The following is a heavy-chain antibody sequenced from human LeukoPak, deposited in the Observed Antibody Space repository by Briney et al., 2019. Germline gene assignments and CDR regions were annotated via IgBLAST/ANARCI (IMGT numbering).Heavy chain of an antibody. Sequence: PGGSLRLSCAASGFTFSSSVMHWVRQAPGKGLEWVAAIWSDGSNKYYADSVKGRFTISRDNSKNTLYLQMNSLRAEDTAVYYCARSVLGRCFDYWGQGTLVTVSP. CDR1: GFTFSSSV. CDR3: ARSVLGRCFDY. J-gene: IGHJ4*02. D-gene: IGHD3-16*01. CDR2: IWSDGSNK. V-gene: IGHV3-33*01.